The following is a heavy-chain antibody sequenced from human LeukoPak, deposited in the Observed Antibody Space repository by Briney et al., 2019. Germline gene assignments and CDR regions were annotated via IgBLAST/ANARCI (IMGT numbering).Heavy chain of an antibody. J-gene: IGHJ3*01. CDR1: GFIVSSDY. V-gene: IGHV3-66*04. D-gene: IGHD6-13*01. Sequence: GGSLRLSCAASGFIVSSDYMSWVRHAPGKGLEWVSVIYTGGITYSADTVKGRFTISRDNSKNTVYLQMNSLRAEDTAVYYCVRQLGSTWGHGTMVNVSS. CDR2: IYTGGIT. CDR3: VRQLGST.